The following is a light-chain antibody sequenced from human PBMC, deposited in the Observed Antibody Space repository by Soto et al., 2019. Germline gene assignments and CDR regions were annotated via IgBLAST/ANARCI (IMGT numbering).Light chain of an antibody. Sequence: EIVLTQSPATLSLSPGERATLSCRASQSVSSYLAWYQQKPGQAPRLRIYDASNRATGIPARFSGSGSGTDFTLTISSLEPEDFAVYYCQQRSNWPPMAMYTFGQGTKLEIK. V-gene: IGKV3-11*01. J-gene: IGKJ2*01. CDR3: QQRSNWPPMAMYT. CDR2: DAS. CDR1: QSVSSY.